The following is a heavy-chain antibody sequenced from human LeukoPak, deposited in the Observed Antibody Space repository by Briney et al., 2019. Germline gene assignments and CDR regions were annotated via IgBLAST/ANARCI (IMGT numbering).Heavy chain of an antibody. CDR3: ARGQPEDLLFDY. J-gene: IGHJ4*02. CDR1: GYTFTGYY. Sequence: GASVKVSCKASGYTFTGYYMHWVRQAPGQGLEWMGRINPNRGGTNYAQKFQGRVTMTRDTSISTAYMELSRLRSDDTAVYYCARGQPEDLLFDYWGQGTLVTVSS. V-gene: IGHV1-2*06. D-gene: IGHD1-26*01. CDR2: INPNRGGT.